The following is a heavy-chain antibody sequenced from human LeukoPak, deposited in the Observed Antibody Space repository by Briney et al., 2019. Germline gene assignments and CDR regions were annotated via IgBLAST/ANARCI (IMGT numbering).Heavy chain of an antibody. V-gene: IGHV3-15*01. CDR2: IKRKIDGGTT. Sequence: GSLRLSCAASGFPFSNAWMSWVRQAPGKGLEWVGRIKRKIDGGTTDYAAPVKGRFTISRDDSNNTLYLQMNSLKTEDTAVYFCTTVTYSSSWYRDYGDYYYMDVWGQGTTDTVSS. D-gene: IGHD6-13*01. CDR3: TTVTYSSSWYRDYGDYYYMDV. J-gene: IGHJ6*03. CDR1: GFPFSNAW.